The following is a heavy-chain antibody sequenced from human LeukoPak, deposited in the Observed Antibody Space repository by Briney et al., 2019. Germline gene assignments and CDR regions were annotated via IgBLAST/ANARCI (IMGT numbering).Heavy chain of an antibody. CDR1: GFSFRSYA. V-gene: IGHV3-21*01. J-gene: IGHJ4*02. CDR3: ARVGAIFVLFYYFDY. CDR2: IRDDESNT. D-gene: IGHD3-3*01. Sequence: PGGSLRLSCAASGFSFRSYAMSWVRQAPGKGLEWVSSIRDDESNTYYADSVKGRFTISRDNAKNSLYLQMNSLRAEDTAVYYCARVGAIFVLFYYFDYWGQGTLVTVSS.